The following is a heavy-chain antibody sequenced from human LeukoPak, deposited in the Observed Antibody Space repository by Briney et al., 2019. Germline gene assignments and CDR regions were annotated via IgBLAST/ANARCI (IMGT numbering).Heavy chain of an antibody. J-gene: IGHJ4*02. V-gene: IGHV4-39*01. D-gene: IGHD5-18*01. CDR3: ARGDGYSYGSSIDY. CDR1: GGSISTTNYY. Sequence: SETLSLTCTASGGSISTTNYYWGWLRQPPGKGLEWIGSIYHSGSTYYNPSLKSRVTISMGTFMDQFSLRLNSVTAADTAIYYCARGDGYSYGSSIDYWGQGILVTISS. CDR2: IYHSGST.